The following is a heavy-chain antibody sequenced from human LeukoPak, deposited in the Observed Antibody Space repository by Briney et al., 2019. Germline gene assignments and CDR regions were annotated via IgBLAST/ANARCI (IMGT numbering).Heavy chain of an antibody. D-gene: IGHD3-10*01. CDR3: ARVFEASYDY. J-gene: IGHJ4*02. CDR1: GFTFSDYY. Sequence: PGGSLRLSCAASGFTFSDYYMSWIRQAPGKGLEWVYADSVKGRFTTSRDNAKNSLYNSLRAEDTAVYYCARVFEASYDYWGQGTLVTASS. V-gene: IGHV3-11*01.